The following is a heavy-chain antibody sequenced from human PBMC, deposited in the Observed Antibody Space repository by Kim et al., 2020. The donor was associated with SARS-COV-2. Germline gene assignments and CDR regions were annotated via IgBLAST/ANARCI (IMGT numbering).Heavy chain of an antibody. V-gene: IGHV1-3*04. CDR2: INTVSGNT. CDR3: ASDHRSCSPITRDGEAIDY. D-gene: IGHD3-10*02. CDR1: GYTSTNYA. Sequence: ASVKVSCKVSGYTSTNYAIHWMRQAPGQRLEWMGWINTVSGNTKYSQRFQGRVTITRDTSATTAYMELSNLSSEDTAVYYCASDHRSCSPITRDGEAIDYWGQRTLVTDSS. J-gene: IGHJ4*02.